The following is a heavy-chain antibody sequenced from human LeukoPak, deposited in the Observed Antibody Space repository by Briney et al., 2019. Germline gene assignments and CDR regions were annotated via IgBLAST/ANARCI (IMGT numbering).Heavy chain of an antibody. CDR1: GGSISSYF. D-gene: IGHD6-19*01. Sequence: SETLSLTCTVSGGSISSYFWSWIRQPPGKGLEWIGHIYYSGRTNYSPSLKSRVTISVDTSKDQFSLILSSVTAADTAVYYCARDRGSSGWYGEGYFDYWGQGILVTVSP. CDR2: IYYSGRT. CDR3: ARDRGSSGWYGEGYFDY. V-gene: IGHV4-59*01. J-gene: IGHJ4*02.